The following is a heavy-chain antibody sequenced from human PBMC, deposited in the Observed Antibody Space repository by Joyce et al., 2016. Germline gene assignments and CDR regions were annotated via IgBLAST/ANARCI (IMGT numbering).Heavy chain of an antibody. Sequence: QLQLQESGPGLVKPSETLSLTCSVSGASISSSGYYWAWVRQPPGMGLEWFGAISCTWSTYYSPSLKSRGTMSADTSRNQFSLKLTSVTAADTAVYYCARLYGSGKYCFDYWGQGTLVTVSS. J-gene: IGHJ4*02. D-gene: IGHD2-2*02. CDR1: GASISSSGYY. CDR2: ISCTWST. CDR3: ARLYGSGKYCFDY. V-gene: IGHV4-39*07.